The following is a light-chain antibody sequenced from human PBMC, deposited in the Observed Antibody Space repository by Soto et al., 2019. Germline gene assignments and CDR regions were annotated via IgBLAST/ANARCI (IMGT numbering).Light chain of an antibody. CDR3: QSYNNWRWAPT. CDR2: GAS. Sequence: EIVMTQSPATLSVSPGERATLSCRASQSVSISLSWYHQKPGQAPRLMIYGASATATGIPARFSCSGSGTELTLTISSLRSEDFEVYYCQSYNNWRWAPTFGGGTKVDIK. CDR1: QSVSIS. V-gene: IGKV3-15*01. J-gene: IGKJ4*01.